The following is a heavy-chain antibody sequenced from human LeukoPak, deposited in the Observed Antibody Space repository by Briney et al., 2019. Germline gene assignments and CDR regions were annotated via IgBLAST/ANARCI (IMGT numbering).Heavy chain of an antibody. D-gene: IGHD3-3*01. V-gene: IGHV3-15*07. J-gene: IGHJ4*02. CDR2: IKSKTDGGTT. CDR1: GFTFSSYA. Sequence: PGRSLRLSCAASGFTFSSYAMHWVRQAPGKGLEWVGRIKSKTDGGTTDYAAPVKGRFTISRDDSKNTLYLQMNSLKTEDTAVYYCTTTPTKYYDFWSAYNDYWGQGTLVTVSS. CDR3: TTTPTKYYDFWSAYNDY.